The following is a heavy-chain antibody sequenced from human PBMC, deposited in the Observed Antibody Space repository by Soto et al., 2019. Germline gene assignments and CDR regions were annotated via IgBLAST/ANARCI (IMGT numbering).Heavy chain of an antibody. Sequence: GGSLRLSCAASGFTFSSYAMSWVRQAPGKGLEWVSAISGSGGSTYYADSVKGRFTISRDNSKNTLYLQMNSLRAEDTAVYYCAKYIVVVVAATPRYNWFDPWGQGTLVTVSS. D-gene: IGHD2-15*01. V-gene: IGHV3-23*01. CDR1: GFTFSSYA. CDR3: AKYIVVVVAATPRYNWFDP. J-gene: IGHJ5*02. CDR2: ISGSGGST.